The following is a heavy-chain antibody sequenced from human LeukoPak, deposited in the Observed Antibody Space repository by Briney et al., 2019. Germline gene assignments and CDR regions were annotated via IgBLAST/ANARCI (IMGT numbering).Heavy chain of an antibody. J-gene: IGHJ4*02. CDR2: INHSGST. CDR1: GGSFSGYY. CDR3: ARSPGYNSGYYLYYFEY. D-gene: IGHD6-25*01. V-gene: IGHV4-34*01. Sequence: PSETLSLTCAVYGGSFSGYYWSWIRQPPGKGLEWIGEINHSGSTNYNPSLKSRVTISVDTSKNQFSLKLSSVTAADTAVYYCARSPGYNSGYYLYYFEYWGQGTLVTVSS.